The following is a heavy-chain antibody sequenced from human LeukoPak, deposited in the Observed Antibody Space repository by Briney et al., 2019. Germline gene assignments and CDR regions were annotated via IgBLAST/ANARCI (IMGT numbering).Heavy chain of an antibody. CDR1: GYTLTELS. Sequence: ASEKVSCKVSGYTLTELSMHWVRHAPRRGLEWMGGFDPEDGETIYAQKFQGRVTMTRTTSISTAYMELSSLRSEDTAVYYCARGDWVPEYWGQGTLVTVSS. D-gene: IGHD3-9*01. V-gene: IGHV1-24*01. CDR3: ARGDWVPEY. CDR2: FDPEDGET. J-gene: IGHJ4*02.